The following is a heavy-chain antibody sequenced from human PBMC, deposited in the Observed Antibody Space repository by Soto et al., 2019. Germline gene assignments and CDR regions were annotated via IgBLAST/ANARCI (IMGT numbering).Heavy chain of an antibody. J-gene: IGHJ3*02. CDR2: INPKSGGA. CDR1: GYTLSDHY. CDR3: VRDREHLAGGVVIGGAFDI. V-gene: IGHV1-2*02. D-gene: IGHD3-16*01. Sequence: ASVKVSCKTSGYTLSDHYLHWVRQAPGQGFEWMGWINPKSGGAHFAQPFQGRVTMTRGTSIGTAFMELSRLSSDDTAVYFCVRDREHLAGGVVIGGAFDIWGQGTMVTVSS.